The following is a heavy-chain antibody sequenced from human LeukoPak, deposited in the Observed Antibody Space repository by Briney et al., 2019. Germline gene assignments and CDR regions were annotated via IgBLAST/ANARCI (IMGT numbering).Heavy chain of an antibody. D-gene: IGHD3-10*01. J-gene: IGHJ6*04. CDR2: INHSGST. Sequence: SETLSLTCAVYGGSFSGYYWSWIRQPPGKGLEWIGEINHSGSTNYNPPLKSRVTISVDTSKNQFSLKLSSVTAADTAVYYCARLGGGAGITMVRGVTTGNVWGKGTTVTVSS. CDR1: GGSFSGYY. CDR3: ARLGGGAGITMVRGVTTGNV. V-gene: IGHV4-34*01.